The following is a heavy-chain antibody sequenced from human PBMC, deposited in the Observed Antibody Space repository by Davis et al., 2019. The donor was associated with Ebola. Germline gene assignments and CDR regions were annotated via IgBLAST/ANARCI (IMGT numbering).Heavy chain of an antibody. CDR1: GGSISSGGYY. Sequence: SETLSLTCTVSGGSISSGGYYWSWIRQHPGKGLEWIGYIYYSGSTYYNPSLKSRVTISVDTSKNQFSLKLSSVTAADTAVYYCARQNGDSRFDYYYGMDVWGQGTTVTVSS. J-gene: IGHJ6*02. CDR2: IYYSGST. V-gene: IGHV4-31*03. CDR3: ARQNGDSRFDYYYGMDV. D-gene: IGHD4-17*01.